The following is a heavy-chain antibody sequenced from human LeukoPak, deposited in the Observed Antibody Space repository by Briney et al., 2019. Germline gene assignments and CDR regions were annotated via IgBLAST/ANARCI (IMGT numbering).Heavy chain of an antibody. V-gene: IGHV3-33*01. CDR3: AADGGSS. Sequence: LRLSCAASGFTFSRYGMHWVRQAPGKGLEWVAVIWYDGTNQFYTDAVKGRFAISRDNSDSMLYLEMNSLRVEDTAVYYCAADGGSSWGQGTLVTVSS. CDR1: GFTFSRYG. J-gene: IGHJ4*02. D-gene: IGHD6-13*01. CDR2: IWYDGTNQ.